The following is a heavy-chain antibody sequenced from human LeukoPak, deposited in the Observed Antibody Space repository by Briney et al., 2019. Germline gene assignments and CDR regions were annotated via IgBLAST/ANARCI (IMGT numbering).Heavy chain of an antibody. CDR1: GYTFTSYD. D-gene: IGHD1-26*01. CDR3: ARDNSVGDNAWWFDP. CDR2: MNPNSGNT. J-gene: IGHJ5*02. V-gene: IGHV1-8*01. Sequence: ASVKVSCKAPGYTFTSYDINWVRQATGQGLEWMGWMNPNSGNTGYAQKFQGRVTMTRNTSISTAYMELSSLRSEDTAIYYCARDNSVGDNAWWFDPWGQGTLVTVSS.